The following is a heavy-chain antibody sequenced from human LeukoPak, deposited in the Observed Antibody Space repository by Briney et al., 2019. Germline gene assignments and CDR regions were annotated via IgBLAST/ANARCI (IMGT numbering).Heavy chain of an antibody. CDR3: ARDPAAHPAFDY. CDR1: GFTFSDYY. J-gene: IGHJ4*02. V-gene: IGHV3-11*01. Sequence: GGSLRLSCAASGFTFSDYYMSWIRQAPGKGLEWVSYISSSGSTIYYADSVKGRFTISRDSAKNSLYLQMNSLRAEDTAVYYCARDPAAHPAFDYWGQGTLVTVSS. D-gene: IGHD6-6*01. CDR2: ISSSGSTI.